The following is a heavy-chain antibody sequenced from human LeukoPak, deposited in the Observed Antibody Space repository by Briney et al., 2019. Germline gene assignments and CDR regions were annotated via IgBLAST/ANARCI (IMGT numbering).Heavy chain of an antibody. V-gene: IGHV3-30*18. Sequence: GSSLRLSCAASGFTFSSYGMHWLRQPPGKGLEGVAVISYDGSNKYYADFVKGRFTISRDNSKNTLYLQMNSLRPEDTAMYYCAKDLSPMVRGVISPWFDPWGQGTLVTVSS. J-gene: IGHJ5*02. CDR2: ISYDGSNK. CDR1: GFTFSSYG. CDR3: AKDLSPMVRGVISPWFDP. D-gene: IGHD3-10*01.